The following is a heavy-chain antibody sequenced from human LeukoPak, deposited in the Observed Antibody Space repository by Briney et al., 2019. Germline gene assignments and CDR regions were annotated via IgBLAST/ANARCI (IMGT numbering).Heavy chain of an antibody. Sequence: SVKVSCKASGGTFNSSGISWVRQAPGQGLEWMGGSISFFGAAHYIQKFQGRLTITADESTSTAYMELSSLTSEDTAVYYCTRDPSVDYDLLSHWFDPWGQGTLVTVSS. CDR3: TRDPSVDYDLLSHWFDP. CDR2: SISFFGAA. CDR1: GGTFNSSG. D-gene: IGHD3-9*01. V-gene: IGHV1-69*13. J-gene: IGHJ5*02.